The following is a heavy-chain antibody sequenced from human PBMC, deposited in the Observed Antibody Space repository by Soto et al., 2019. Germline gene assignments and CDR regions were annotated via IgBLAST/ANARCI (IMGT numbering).Heavy chain of an antibody. V-gene: IGHV3-7*01. D-gene: IGHD1-26*01. J-gene: IGHJ3*02. CDR1: GFTFSSYW. Sequence: EVQLVESGGGLVQPGGSLRLSCAASGFTFSSYWMSWVRQAPGKGLEWVSNIKQDGSEKDYVDSVKGRFTISRDKAKKSLYLQIKGLRAEETAVYSCARRQAERGAFHIWGQGTMVTVSS. CDR3: ARRQAERGAFHI. CDR2: IKQDGSEK.